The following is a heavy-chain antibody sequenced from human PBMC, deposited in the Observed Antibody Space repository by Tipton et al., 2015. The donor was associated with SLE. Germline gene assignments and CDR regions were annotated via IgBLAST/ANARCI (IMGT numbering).Heavy chain of an antibody. CDR2: IYHSDYT. D-gene: IGHD3-22*01. CDR3: ARLTYYDSTGHFDY. J-gene: IGHJ4*02. CDR1: GGSISSYY. V-gene: IGHV4-59*08. Sequence: TLSLTCTVSGGSISSYYWSWIRQPPGKGLEWIGHIYHSDYTSYNPSLKSRVFISIDTSKKQFSLKLSSVTAADTAVYYCARLTYYDSTGHFDYWGQGSLVTVSP.